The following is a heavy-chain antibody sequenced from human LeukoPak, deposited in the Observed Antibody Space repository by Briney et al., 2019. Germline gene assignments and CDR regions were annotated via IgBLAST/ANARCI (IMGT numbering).Heavy chain of an antibody. CDR2: INPSGGST. CDR1: GYTFTSYY. J-gene: IGHJ6*02. V-gene: IGHV1-46*01. CDR3: ARDSDPHSSVWFSTYYYYCMDV. D-gene: IGHD6-19*01. Sequence: GASVKVSCKASGYTFTSYYMHWVRQAPGQGLEWMGIINPSGGSTSYAQKFQGRVTMTRDTSTSTVYMELSSLRSEDTAVYYCARDSDPHSSVWFSTYYYYCMDVWGQGTTVTVSS.